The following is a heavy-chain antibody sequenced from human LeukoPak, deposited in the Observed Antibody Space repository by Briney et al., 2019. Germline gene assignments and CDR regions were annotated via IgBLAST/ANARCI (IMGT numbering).Heavy chain of an antibody. J-gene: IGHJ4*02. CDR1: GITFDNYI. CDR2: ISGGGGNS. Sequence: GGSLRLSCAASGITFDNYIMNWVRQAPGKGLEWVAAISGGGGNSWYADSVKGRFTISRDTSKNTVYLQMNSLTVDDTAVYYCARDLTTFESWGQGTLVSVSS. V-gene: IGHV3-23*01. D-gene: IGHD4-11*01. CDR3: ARDLTTFES.